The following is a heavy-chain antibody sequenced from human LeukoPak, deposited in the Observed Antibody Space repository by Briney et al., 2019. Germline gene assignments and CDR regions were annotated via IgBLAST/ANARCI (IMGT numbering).Heavy chain of an antibody. CDR2: IIPIFGTA. D-gene: IGHD3-22*01. Sequence: SVKVSCKASGGTFSSYAISWVRQAPGRGLEWMGGIIPIFGTANYAQKFQGRVTITADESTSTAYMELSSLRSEDTAVYYCARAEGDYYDSSGYYYAKLNYWGQGTLVTVSS. CDR3: ARAEGDYYDSSGYYYAKLNY. CDR1: GGTFSSYA. V-gene: IGHV1-69*13. J-gene: IGHJ4*02.